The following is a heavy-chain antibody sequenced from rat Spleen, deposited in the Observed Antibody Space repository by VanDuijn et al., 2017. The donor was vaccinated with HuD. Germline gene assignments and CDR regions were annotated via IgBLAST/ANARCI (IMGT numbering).Heavy chain of an antibody. CDR1: GFTFNNYW. D-gene: IGHD1-4*01. V-gene: IGHV5-31*01. J-gene: IGHJ2*01. Sequence: EVHLVESGGGLVQPGGSLKLSCVASGFTFNNYWMTWIRQAPGKGLEWVATITHIGATSYYPDSVKGRFTISREDGRSTLYLQMNSLRSEDTATYYCTRGPPARPGTCDYWGQGVMVTVSS. CDR2: ITHIGATS. CDR3: TRGPPARPGTCDY.